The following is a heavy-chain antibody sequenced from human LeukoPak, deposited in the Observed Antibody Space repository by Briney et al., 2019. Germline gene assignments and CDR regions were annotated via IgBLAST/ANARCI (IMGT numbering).Heavy chain of an antibody. CDR3: ARGGYSYGVTDY. Sequence: PGGSLRLSCATSGFTFSSYGMHWVRQAPGKGLVWVAFIGFDGSNKYYADSVKGRLTISRDISKNTVYLQMNSLTAEDTAVYYCARGGYSYGVTDYWGQGTLVTVSS. V-gene: IGHV3-30*02. CDR1: GFTFSSYG. D-gene: IGHD5-18*01. CDR2: IGFDGSNK. J-gene: IGHJ4*02.